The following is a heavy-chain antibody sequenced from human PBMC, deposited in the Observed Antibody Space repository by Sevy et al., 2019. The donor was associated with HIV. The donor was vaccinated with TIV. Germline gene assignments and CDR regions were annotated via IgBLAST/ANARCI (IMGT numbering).Heavy chain of an antibody. CDR3: ATGLYYYDSSGYSGDAFDI. CDR2: IWYDGSNK. Sequence: GGSLRLSCAASGFTFSSYGMHWVHQAPGKGLEWVAVIWYDGSNKYYADSVKGRFTISRDNSKNTLYLQMNSLRAEDTAVYYCATGLYYYDSSGYSGDAFDIWGQGTMVTVSS. CDR1: GFTFSSYG. V-gene: IGHV3-33*01. J-gene: IGHJ3*02. D-gene: IGHD3-22*01.